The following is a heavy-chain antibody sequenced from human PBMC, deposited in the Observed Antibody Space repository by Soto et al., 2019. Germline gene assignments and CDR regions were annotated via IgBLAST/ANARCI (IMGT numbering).Heavy chain of an antibody. Sequence: GGSLRLSCAASGFTFNNYAMTWVRQAPGKGLEWVSAISGSGDTAYYADSVRGRFTISRDNSKNTLYLQMNSLRAEDTAVYYCAKAKGFVVVPAANNWFDPWGQGTLVTVSS. V-gene: IGHV3-23*01. CDR1: GFTFNNYA. CDR2: ISGSGDTA. D-gene: IGHD2-2*01. J-gene: IGHJ5*02. CDR3: AKAKGFVVVPAANNWFDP.